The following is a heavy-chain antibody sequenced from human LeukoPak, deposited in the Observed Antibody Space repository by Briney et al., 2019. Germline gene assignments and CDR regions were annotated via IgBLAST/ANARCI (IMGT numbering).Heavy chain of an antibody. CDR3: ATPGRYYYDSSGYYYYDC. Sequence: ASVKVSCKVSGYTLTELSMHWVRQAPGKGLEWMGGFDPEDGETIYAQKFQGRVTMTEDTSTDTAYMELSSLRSEDTAVYYCATPGRYYYDSSGYYYYDCWGQGTLVTVSS. CDR1: GYTLTELS. CDR2: FDPEDGET. J-gene: IGHJ4*02. V-gene: IGHV1-24*01. D-gene: IGHD3-22*01.